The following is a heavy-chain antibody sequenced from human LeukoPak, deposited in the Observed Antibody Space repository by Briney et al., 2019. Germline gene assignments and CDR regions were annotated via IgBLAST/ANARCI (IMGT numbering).Heavy chain of an antibody. V-gene: IGHV4-39*01. J-gene: IGHJ6*03. CDR2: VYYSGTT. D-gene: IGHD1-7*01. CDR3: VRQNSDYYYYYLDV. Sequence: SETLSLTCTVSGGSVSSSSSYWAWIRQPPGRGLEWIGSVYYSGTTYYNTSLESRATISEDTPRNRFSLMLSSVTAADTAVYYCVRQNSDYYYYYLDVWGEGTTVIVSS. CDR1: GGSVSSSSSY.